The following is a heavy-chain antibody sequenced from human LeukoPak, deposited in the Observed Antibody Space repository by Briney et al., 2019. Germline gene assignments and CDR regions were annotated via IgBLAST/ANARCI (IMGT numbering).Heavy chain of an antibody. V-gene: IGHV1-69*06. CDR2: ILPIFGTA. Sequence: ASVKVSCKASGGTFSSYAISWVRQAPGQGLEWMRRILPIFGTANYAQKFQGRVTITADKSTSTAYLELSSLRSEDTAVYYCARDGYYYDSSGTPPDYWGQGTLVTVSS. J-gene: IGHJ4*02. D-gene: IGHD3-22*01. CDR1: GGTFSSYA. CDR3: ARDGYYYDSSGTPPDY.